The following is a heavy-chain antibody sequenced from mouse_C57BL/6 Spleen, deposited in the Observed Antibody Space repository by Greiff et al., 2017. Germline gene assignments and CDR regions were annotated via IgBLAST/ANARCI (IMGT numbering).Heavy chain of an antibody. Sequence: QVQLQQPGTELVKPGASVKLSCKALGNTFPSTWMPWGKRRPGQGLEWIGNINPSNGGTNYNEKFKSKATLTVDKSSSTAYMQLSSLTSEDSAVYYCARGGNYAWFAYWGQGTLVTVSA. CDR2: INPSNGGT. CDR3: ARGGNYAWFAY. V-gene: IGHV1-53*01. J-gene: IGHJ3*01. CDR1: GNTFPSTW. D-gene: IGHD1-1*02.